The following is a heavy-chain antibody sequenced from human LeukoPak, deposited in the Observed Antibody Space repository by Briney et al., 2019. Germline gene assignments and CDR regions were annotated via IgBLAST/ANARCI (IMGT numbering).Heavy chain of an antibody. D-gene: IGHD6-25*01. J-gene: IGHJ4*02. V-gene: IGHV4-59*01. CDR2: IFYTGIT. CDR1: GGSISPYC. Sequence: SETLSLTCSVSGGSISPYCWSWIRQPPGKGLEWIGYIFYTGITTYNPSLKSRVSISLDSPKNQFFLRLTSVTAADTAMYYCARAETLAAIYFDFWGQGTLVTVSS. CDR3: ARAETLAAIYFDF.